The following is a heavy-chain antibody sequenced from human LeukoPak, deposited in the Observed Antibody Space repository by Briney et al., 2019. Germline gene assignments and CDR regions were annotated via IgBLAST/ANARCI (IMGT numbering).Heavy chain of an antibody. V-gene: IGHV3-11*01. Sequence: GGSLRLSCAASGFTFSDYYMSWIRRAPGKGLEWVSYISSSGSTIYYADSVKGRFTISRDNAKNSLYLQMNSLRAEDTAVYYCARETTVVTSTSDYWGQGTLVTVSS. CDR2: ISSSGSTI. D-gene: IGHD4-23*01. CDR3: ARETTVVTSTSDY. CDR1: GFTFSDYY. J-gene: IGHJ4*02.